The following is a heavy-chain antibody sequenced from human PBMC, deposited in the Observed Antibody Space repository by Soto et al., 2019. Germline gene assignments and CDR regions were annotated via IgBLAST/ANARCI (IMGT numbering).Heavy chain of an antibody. J-gene: IGHJ4*02. CDR1: GGSIRSGGYS. Sequence: QLQLQESGSGLVKPSQTLSLTCAVSGGSIRSGGYSWSWIRQPPGKGLEWIGYIYHSGSTYYNPSLKSRVTISVARSKTQFSLKLSSVTAADTAVYYCARAEGGIFDYWGQGTLVTVSS. V-gene: IGHV4-30-2*01. CDR2: IYHSGST. CDR3: ARAEGGIFDY.